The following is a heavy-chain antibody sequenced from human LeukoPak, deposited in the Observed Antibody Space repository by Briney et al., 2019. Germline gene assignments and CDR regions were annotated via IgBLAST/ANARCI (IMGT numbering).Heavy chain of an antibody. J-gene: IGHJ1*01. D-gene: IGHD6-19*01. CDR2: IYSGGST. V-gene: IGHV3-66*01. CDR1: GFTASSNY. CDR3: ARDRIAVAGTHFQH. Sequence: GGSLRLSCAASGFTASSNYMSWVRQAPGKGLEWVSVIYSGGSTYYADSVKGRFTISRDNSKNTLYLQMNSLRAEDTAVYYCARDRIAVAGTHFQHWGQGTLVTVSS.